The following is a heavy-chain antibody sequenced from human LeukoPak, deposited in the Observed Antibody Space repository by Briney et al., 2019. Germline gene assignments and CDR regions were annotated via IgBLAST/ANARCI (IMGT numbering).Heavy chain of an antibody. CDR3: ARDFVTMAAAGTNWFDP. V-gene: IGHV1-46*01. CDR2: INPSGGST. J-gene: IGHJ5*02. Sequence: ASVKVSCKASGYTFTSYYMHWVRQAPGQGLEWMGIINPSGGSTSYAQKFQGRVTMTRDTSTSTVYMELSSLRSEDTAVYYCARDFVTMAAAGTNWFDPWGQGTLVTVSS. D-gene: IGHD6-13*01. CDR1: GYTFTSYY.